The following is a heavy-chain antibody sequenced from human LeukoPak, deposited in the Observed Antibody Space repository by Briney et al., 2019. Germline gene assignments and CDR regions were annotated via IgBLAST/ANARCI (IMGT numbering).Heavy chain of an antibody. CDR3: ARGRQNYDFWSGYSSFDY. CDR2: IYYSGST. CDR1: GGSMRSNY. D-gene: IGHD3-3*01. J-gene: IGHJ4*02. Sequence: LETLSLTCTVSGGSMRSNYWSLTRQPPGKGLEWIGNIYYSGSTNYNPSLKSRVTISIDPSKNQFSLKLSSVTAADTAVYYCARGRQNYDFWSGYSSFDYWGQGTLVTVSS. V-gene: IGHV4-59*08.